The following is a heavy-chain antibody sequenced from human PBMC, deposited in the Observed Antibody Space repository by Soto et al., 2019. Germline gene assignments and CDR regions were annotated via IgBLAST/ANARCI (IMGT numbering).Heavy chain of an antibody. Sequence: QVQLQQWGAGLLKPSETLSLTCAIYGGAFSGYYWSWIRQPPGKGLEWIGEINRSGSTTYNPSLKSRVTISVDTSKSQFSLKLRSVPAADTAVYYCAGLEAVRGVLIRNYYYMDVWGKGASVTVSS. CDR2: INRSGST. J-gene: IGHJ6*03. CDR3: AGLEAVRGVLIRNYYYMDV. CDR1: GGAFSGYY. D-gene: IGHD3-10*01. V-gene: IGHV4-34*01.